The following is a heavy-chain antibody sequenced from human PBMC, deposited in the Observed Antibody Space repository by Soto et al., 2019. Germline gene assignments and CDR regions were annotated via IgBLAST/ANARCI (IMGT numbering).Heavy chain of an antibody. Sequence: ASVKVSCKASGYTFTGYYMHWVRQAPGQGLEWMGWINPNSGGTNYAQKFQGWVTMTRDTSISTAYMELSRLRSDDMAVYYCAREEYSSSSTTNWFDPWGQGTLVTVSS. CDR1: GYTFTGYY. D-gene: IGHD6-13*01. CDR2: INPNSGGT. J-gene: IGHJ5*02. CDR3: AREEYSSSSTTNWFDP. V-gene: IGHV1-2*04.